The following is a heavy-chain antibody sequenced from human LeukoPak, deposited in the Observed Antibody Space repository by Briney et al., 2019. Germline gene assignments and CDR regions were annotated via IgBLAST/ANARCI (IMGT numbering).Heavy chain of an antibody. V-gene: IGHV3-33*01. CDR1: GLTFSSYG. D-gene: IGHD6-13*01. J-gene: IGHJ4*02. Sequence: PRGSLRLSCAASGLTFSSYGMHWVRQATGKGLEWVAVIWYDGSNKYYADSVKGRFTISRDNSKNTLYPQMNSLRAEDTAVYYCARIAAAGTDFDYWGQGTLVTVSS. CDR3: ARIAAAGTDFDY. CDR2: IWYDGSNK.